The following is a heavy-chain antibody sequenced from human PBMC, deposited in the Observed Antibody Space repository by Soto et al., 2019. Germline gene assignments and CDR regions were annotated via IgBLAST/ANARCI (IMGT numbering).Heavy chain of an antibody. D-gene: IGHD2-15*01. Sequence: SETLSLTCTVSGGSISSSSYYWGWIRQPPGKGLEWIGSIYYSGSTYYNPSLKSRVTISVDTSRNQFSLKLSSVTAADTAVYYCARLLEYYGMDVWGQGTTVTVSS. CDR2: IYYSGST. CDR3: ARLLEYYGMDV. V-gene: IGHV4-39*01. CDR1: GGSISSSSYY. J-gene: IGHJ6*02.